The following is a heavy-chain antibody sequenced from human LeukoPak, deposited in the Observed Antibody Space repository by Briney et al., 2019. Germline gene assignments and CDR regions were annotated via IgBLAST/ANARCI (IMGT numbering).Heavy chain of an antibody. D-gene: IGHD2-15*01. CDR1: GFTFSSYG. J-gene: IGHJ4*02. CDR3: AREERRGGSCYFDY. CDR2: IWYDGSNK. Sequence: GGSLRLSCAASGFTFSSYGMHWVRQAPGKGLEWVAVIWYDGSNKYYADSVKGRFTTSRDNSKNTLYLQMNSLRAEDTAVYYCAREERRGGSCYFDYWGQGTLVTVSS. V-gene: IGHV3-33*01.